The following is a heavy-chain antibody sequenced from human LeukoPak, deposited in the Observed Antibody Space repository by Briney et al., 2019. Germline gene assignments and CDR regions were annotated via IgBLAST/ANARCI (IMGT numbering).Heavy chain of an antibody. J-gene: IGHJ4*02. CDR3: ARGVGSSWKLCDY. Sequence: PGGSLRLSCAASGFTFSSYGMHWVRQAPGKGLEWVSSISSSSSYIYYADSVKGRFTISRDNAKNSLYLQTNSLRAEDTAVYYCARGVGSSWKLCDYWGQGTLVTVSS. D-gene: IGHD6-13*01. V-gene: IGHV3-21*01. CDR2: ISSSSSYI. CDR1: GFTFSSYG.